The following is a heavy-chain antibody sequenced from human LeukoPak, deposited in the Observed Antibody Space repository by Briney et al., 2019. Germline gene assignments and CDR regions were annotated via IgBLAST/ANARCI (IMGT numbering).Heavy chain of an antibody. Sequence: PGGSLRLSCAASGSTFSSYDMHWVRQAPGKGLEWVAVISSNGINKYCADSVKGRFTISRDNSKNTLYLQMNSLRVEDTAVYYCARGSLVGASTPYWGQGTLVTVSS. D-gene: IGHD1-26*01. V-gene: IGHV3-30-3*01. CDR1: GSTFSSYD. CDR3: ARGSLVGASTPY. J-gene: IGHJ4*02. CDR2: ISSNGINK.